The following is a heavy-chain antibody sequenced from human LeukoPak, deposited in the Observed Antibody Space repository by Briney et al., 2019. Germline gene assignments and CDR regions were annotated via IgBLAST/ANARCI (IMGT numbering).Heavy chain of an antibody. V-gene: IGHV4-34*01. CDR1: GGSFSGYY. J-gene: IGHJ4*02. D-gene: IGHD3-10*01. Sequence: SETLSLTCAVYGGSFSGYYWSWIRQPPGKGLEWIGEINHSGSTNYNPSLKSRVTISVDTSKNQFSLKLSSVTAADTAVYYCASFNYYGSGSFHYWGQGTLVTVSS. CDR2: INHSGST. CDR3: ASFNYYGSGSFHY.